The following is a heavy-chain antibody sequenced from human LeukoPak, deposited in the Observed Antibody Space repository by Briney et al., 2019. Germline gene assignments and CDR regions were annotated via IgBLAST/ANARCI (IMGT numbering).Heavy chain of an antibody. Sequence: SETLSLTCTVSGGSISSSSYYWGWIRQPPGKGLEWIGSIYYSGSTYYNPSLKSRVTISVDTSKNQFSLKLSSVTAADTAVYYCARDRNQLLPIDYWGQGTLVTVSS. CDR2: IYYSGST. D-gene: IGHD2-2*01. V-gene: IGHV4-39*07. CDR1: GGSISSSSYY. J-gene: IGHJ4*02. CDR3: ARDRNQLLPIDY.